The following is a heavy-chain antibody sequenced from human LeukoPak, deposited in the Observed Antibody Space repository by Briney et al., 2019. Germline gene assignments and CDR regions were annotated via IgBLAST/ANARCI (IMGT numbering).Heavy chain of an antibody. CDR3: ARHSGSRDGFDI. J-gene: IGHJ3*02. CDR2: IYYSGST. V-gene: IGHV4-59*08. CDR1: GDSLSSFY. Sequence: SETLSLTCTVSGDSLSSFYWSWIRQPPGKGLEWIGYIYYSGSTNYNPSLKSRVTISVDASKNQFSLKLSSVTAADTAVYYCARHSGSRDGFDIWGQGTMVTVSS. D-gene: IGHD1-26*01.